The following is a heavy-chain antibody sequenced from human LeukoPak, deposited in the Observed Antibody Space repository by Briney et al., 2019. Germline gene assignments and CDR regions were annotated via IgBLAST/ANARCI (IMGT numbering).Heavy chain of an antibody. Sequence: GGSLRLSCAASGFTFSSYWMSWVRQAPGKGLEWVANIKQDGNEKYYVDSVKGRFTISRDNPKNSQYLQMNSLRAEDTAVYYCARGRVGATYFDYWGQGTLVTVSS. V-gene: IGHV3-7*01. D-gene: IGHD1-26*01. CDR3: ARGRVGATYFDY. CDR1: GFTFSSYW. J-gene: IGHJ4*02. CDR2: IKQDGNEK.